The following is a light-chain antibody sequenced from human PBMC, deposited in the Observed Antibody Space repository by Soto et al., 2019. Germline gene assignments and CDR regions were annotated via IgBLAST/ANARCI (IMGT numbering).Light chain of an antibody. V-gene: IGLV2-11*01. CDR2: DVI. CDR1: SSDVGAYNH. J-gene: IGLJ3*02. CDR3: CSYAGRYTWV. Sequence: QSALTQPRSVSGSPGQSVTISCTGASSDVGAYNHVSWYRQHPGKAPKHVIYDVIKRPSGVPDRFSGSKSGNTASLTISGLQAEDEADYYCCSYAGRYTWVFGGGTQLTVL.